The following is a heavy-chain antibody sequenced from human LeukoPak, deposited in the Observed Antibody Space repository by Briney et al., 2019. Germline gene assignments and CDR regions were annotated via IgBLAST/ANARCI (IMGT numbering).Heavy chain of an antibody. CDR3: ARSIVPLGYFDH. CDR1: GFTVSSNY. Sequence: GGSLRLSCAASGFTVSSNYMSWVRQAPGKGLEWVSVIYSGGSTYYADSVKGRFTISRDNPKNTLYLQMNSLRAEDTAVYYCARSIVPLGYFDHWGQGTLVTVSS. V-gene: IGHV3-66*02. J-gene: IGHJ4*02. D-gene: IGHD2-2*01. CDR2: IYSGGST.